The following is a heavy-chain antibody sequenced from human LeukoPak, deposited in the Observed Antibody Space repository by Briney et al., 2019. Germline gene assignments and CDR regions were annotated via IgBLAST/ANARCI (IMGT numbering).Heavy chain of an antibody. Sequence: GRSLRLSCAASGFTFSSYGMHWVRQAPGKGLEWVSGITATGSRTYYADSVKGRFTISRDSSKNTLYLQLNSLRVDDTAVYYCATSMGGGNIDYWGQGTLVTVSS. CDR2: ITATGSRT. J-gene: IGHJ4*02. D-gene: IGHD3-16*01. CDR3: ATSMGGGNIDY. V-gene: IGHV3-23*01. CDR1: GFTFSSYG.